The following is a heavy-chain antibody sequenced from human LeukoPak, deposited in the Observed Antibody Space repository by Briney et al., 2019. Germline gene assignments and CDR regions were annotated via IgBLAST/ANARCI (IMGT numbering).Heavy chain of an antibody. CDR1: GGSISRSNW. V-gene: IGHV4-4*02. CDR2: IYHSGNT. D-gene: IGHD6-13*01. CDR3: ARGRSATGYSSSWYYFDY. Sequence: PSETLSLTCAVSGGSISRSNWWSWVRQPPGKGLEWIGEIYHSGNTKYNPSLKSRVTISMDKSKNQFSLKLSSVTAADTAVYYCARGRSATGYSSSWYYFDYWGQGTLVTVSS. J-gene: IGHJ4*02.